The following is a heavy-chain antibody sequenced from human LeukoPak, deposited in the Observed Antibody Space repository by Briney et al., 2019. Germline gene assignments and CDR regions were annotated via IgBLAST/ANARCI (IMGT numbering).Heavy chain of an antibody. CDR1: GFTLSSYA. Sequence: GGSLRLSCAASGFTLSSYAMSWVRQAPGKGLEWVSSISGGGGSTYYADSVKGRFTISRDNSKNTLYLQMNSLRAEDTAVYYCAKDLRITIIVVVKAPTEFDYWGQGTLVTVSS. D-gene: IGHD3-22*01. CDR2: ISGGGGST. CDR3: AKDLRITIIVVVKAPTEFDY. J-gene: IGHJ4*02. V-gene: IGHV3-23*01.